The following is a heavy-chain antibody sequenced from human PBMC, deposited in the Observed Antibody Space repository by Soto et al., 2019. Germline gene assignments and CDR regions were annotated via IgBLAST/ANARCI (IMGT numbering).Heavy chain of an antibody. Sequence: SETLSLTCTVSGSSISSGGYYWSWIRQHPGKGLEWIGYIYYSGSTYYNPSLKSRVTISVDTSKNQFSLKLSSVTAADTAVYYCARISSSWPDYWGQGTLVTVSS. V-gene: IGHV4-31*03. J-gene: IGHJ4*02. CDR3: ARISSSWPDY. CDR1: GSSISSGGYY. D-gene: IGHD6-13*01. CDR2: IYYSGST.